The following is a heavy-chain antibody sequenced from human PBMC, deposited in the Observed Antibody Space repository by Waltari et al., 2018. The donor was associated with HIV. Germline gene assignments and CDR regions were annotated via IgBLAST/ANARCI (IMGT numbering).Heavy chain of an antibody. V-gene: IGHV4-4*02. J-gene: IGHJ4*02. Sequence: QVQLQESGPGLVKPSGTLSLTCAVSGGSISSRTWLRSVRQPPGKGLEWIGEIYHSGSTNYNPSLKSRVTISVDKSKNQFSLKLSSVTAADTAVYYCARGIGVPDLYYFDYWGQGTLVTVSS. CDR2: IYHSGST. CDR3: ARGIGVPDLYYFDY. D-gene: IGHD3-3*01. CDR1: GGSISSRTW.